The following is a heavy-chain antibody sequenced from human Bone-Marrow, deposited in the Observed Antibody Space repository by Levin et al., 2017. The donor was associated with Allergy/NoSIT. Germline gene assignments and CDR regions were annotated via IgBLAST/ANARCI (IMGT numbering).Heavy chain of an antibody. Sequence: SLKISCAASGFTFDDYAMHWVRQAPGKGLEWVSGISWNSGSIGYADSVKGRFTISRDNAKNSLYLQMNSLRAEDTALYCCAKRQNYGDYAPGGFDPWGQGTLVTVSS. CDR3: AKRQNYGDYAPGGFDP. CDR1: GFTFDDYA. D-gene: IGHD4-17*01. J-gene: IGHJ5*02. V-gene: IGHV3-9*01. CDR2: ISWNSGSI.